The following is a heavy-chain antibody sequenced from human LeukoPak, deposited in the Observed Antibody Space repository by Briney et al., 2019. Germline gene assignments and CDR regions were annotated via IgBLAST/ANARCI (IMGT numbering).Heavy chain of an antibody. CDR3: ARLGIAAAGSFRPRFDP. Sequence: SETLSLTCTVSGGSISSRTYYWGWIRQPPGKGLEWIGSIHYSGSTYYNPSLKSRVTISVDTSKNQFSLKLSSVTAADTAVYYCARLGIAAAGSFRPRFDPWGRGTLVTVSS. D-gene: IGHD6-13*01. V-gene: IGHV4-39*01. CDR2: IHYSGST. J-gene: IGHJ5*02. CDR1: GGSISSRTYY.